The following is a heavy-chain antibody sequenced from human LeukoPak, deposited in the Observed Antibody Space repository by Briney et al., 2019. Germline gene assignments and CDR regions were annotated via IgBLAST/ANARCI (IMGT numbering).Heavy chain of an antibody. J-gene: IGHJ4*02. CDR3: ARVAAAGNYYFDY. CDR1: GFTFSSYE. Sequence: GSLRLSCAASGFTFSSYEMNWVRQAPGKGLEWIGSIYYSGSTYYNPSLKSRVTISIDTSKNQFSLKLSSVTAADTAVYFCARVAAAGNYYFDYWGQGTLVTVSS. V-gene: IGHV4-39*07. CDR2: IYYSGST. D-gene: IGHD6-13*01.